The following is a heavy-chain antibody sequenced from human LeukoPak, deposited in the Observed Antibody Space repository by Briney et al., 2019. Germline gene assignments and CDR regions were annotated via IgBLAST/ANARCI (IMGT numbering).Heavy chain of an antibody. CDR1: GGSISSYY. V-gene: IGHV4-59*01. Sequence: SETLSLTCTVSGGSISSYYWSWIRQAPGKGLEWIGYIYYSGSTNYNPSLKSRVTISVDTSKNQFSLKLSSVTAADTAVYYCARAGVEFLDAFDIWGQGTMVTVSS. J-gene: IGHJ3*02. CDR3: ARAGVEFLDAFDI. CDR2: IYYSGST. D-gene: IGHD3-3*01.